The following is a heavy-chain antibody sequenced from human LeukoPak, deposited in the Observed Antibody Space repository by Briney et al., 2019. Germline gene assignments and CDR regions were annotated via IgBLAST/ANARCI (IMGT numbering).Heavy chain of an antibody. V-gene: IGHV3-7*04. D-gene: IGHD6-19*01. CDR3: TRPSGWPLSRFDY. CDR2: IKQDGSEK. CDR1: GLTFSNYW. Sequence: GGSLRLSCAASGLTFSNYWMTWVRQAPGKGLEWVASIKQDGSEKNYVDSVKGRFTISRGNAKNSLYLQMNSLRAEDTAVYYCTRPSGWPLSRFDYWGQGTLVTVSS. J-gene: IGHJ4*02.